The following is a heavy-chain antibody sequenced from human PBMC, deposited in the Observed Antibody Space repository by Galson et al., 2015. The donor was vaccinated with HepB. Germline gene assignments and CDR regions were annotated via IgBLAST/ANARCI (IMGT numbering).Heavy chain of an antibody. CDR3: ARHESESKTYAADN. V-gene: IGHV3-48*01. CDR2: ISTDSSTI. D-gene: IGHD2-2*01. CDR1: GFTFSSYT. Sequence: SLRLSCAASGFTFSSYTMNWVRQAPGKGLEWLSYISTDSSTIYYADSVKGRFTISGDTSKNQFSLKLNSVTAADTAVYYCARHESESKTYAADNWGQGTLVTVSS. J-gene: IGHJ4*02.